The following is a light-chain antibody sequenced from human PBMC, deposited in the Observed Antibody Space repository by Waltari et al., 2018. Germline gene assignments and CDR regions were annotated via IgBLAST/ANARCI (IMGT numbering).Light chain of an antibody. V-gene: IGLV2-8*01. J-gene: IGLJ3*02. Sequence: QSALTQPPSASGSPGQSVPISCTGTSRDFGVYNYVSWYQNNPGKAPKLMIYEVNKRPSGVPDRFSGSKSANTASLTVSGLQAEDEADYYCSSYAGTNNVVFGGGTKLTVL. CDR3: SSYAGTNNVV. CDR2: EVN. CDR1: SRDFGVYNY.